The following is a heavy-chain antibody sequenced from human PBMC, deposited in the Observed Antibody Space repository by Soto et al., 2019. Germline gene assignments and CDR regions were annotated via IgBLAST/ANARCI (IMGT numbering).Heavy chain of an antibody. CDR3: AHNPHPYYDFWSDPFAAFDI. CDR2: ISGSGGST. CDR1: GFTFSSYA. Sequence: PGGSLRLSCAASGFTFSSYAMSWVRQAPGKGLEWVSAISGSGGSTYYADSVKGRFTISRDNSKNTLYLQMNSLRAEDTAVYYCAHNPHPYYDFWSDPFAAFDIWGQGTMVTVSS. V-gene: IGHV3-23*01. D-gene: IGHD3-3*01. J-gene: IGHJ3*02.